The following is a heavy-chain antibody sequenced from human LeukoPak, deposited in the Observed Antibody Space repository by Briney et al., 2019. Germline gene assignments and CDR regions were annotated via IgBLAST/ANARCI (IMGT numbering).Heavy chain of an antibody. CDR3: ARFQSRDGLNFDY. CDR2: FDPEDGET. V-gene: IGHV1-24*01. CDR1: GYTLTELS. J-gene: IGHJ4*02. Sequence: ASVKVSCKVSGYTLTELSMHWVRQAPGKGLEWMGGFDPEDGETIYAQKFQGRVTMTRDTSISTAYMELSRLRSDDTAVYYCARFQSRDGLNFDYWGQGTLVTVSS. D-gene: IGHD2-2*01.